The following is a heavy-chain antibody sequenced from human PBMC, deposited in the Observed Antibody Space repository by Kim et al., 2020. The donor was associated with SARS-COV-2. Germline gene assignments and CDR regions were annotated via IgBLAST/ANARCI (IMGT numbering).Heavy chain of an antibody. V-gene: IGHV3-48*02. J-gene: IGHJ6*02. CDR1: GFTFSSYA. Sequence: GGSLRLSCVVSGFTFSSYAMDWVRQAPGKGLEWVSYISSTSDTIYYADSVKGRFTVSRDNAKNLLYLQMNSLRDEDTAVYYCSRFQSSVSMDVWGQGTTVTVSS. CDR2: ISSTSDTI. D-gene: IGHD3-10*01. CDR3: SRFQSSVSMDV.